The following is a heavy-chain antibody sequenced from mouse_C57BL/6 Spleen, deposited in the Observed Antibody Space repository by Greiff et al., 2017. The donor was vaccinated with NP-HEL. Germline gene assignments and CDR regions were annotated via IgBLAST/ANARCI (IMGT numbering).Heavy chain of an antibody. V-gene: IGHV5-16*01. J-gene: IGHJ4*01. CDR2: INYDGSST. CDR3: ARDRGLNYAMDY. D-gene: IGHD1-3*01. CDR1: GFTFSDYY. Sequence: EVQRVESEGGLVQPGSSMKLSCTASGFTFSDYYMAWVRQVPEKGLEWVANINYDGSSTYYLDSLKSRFIISRDNAKNILYLQMSSLKSEDTATYYCARDRGLNYAMDYWGQGTSVTVSS.